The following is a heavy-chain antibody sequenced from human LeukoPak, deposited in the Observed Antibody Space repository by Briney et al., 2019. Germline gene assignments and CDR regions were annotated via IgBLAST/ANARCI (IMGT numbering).Heavy chain of an antibody. J-gene: IGHJ4*02. CDR1: GFTFSSYG. CDR3: AKDGGVWFGESNDY. CDR2: IIGSGTVT. D-gene: IGHD3-10*01. V-gene: IGHV3-23*01. Sequence: PGGSLRLSCAASGFTFSSYGMSWVRQAPGNGLEWVSAIIGSGTVTYYADSVKGRFTISRDNSKNTLYLQMNSLRAEDTAVYYCAKDGGVWFGESNDYWGQGTLVTVSS.